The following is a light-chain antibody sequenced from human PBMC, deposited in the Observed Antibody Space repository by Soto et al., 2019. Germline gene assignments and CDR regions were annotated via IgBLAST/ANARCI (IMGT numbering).Light chain of an antibody. CDR2: KAS. Sequence: DIQMTQSPSTLSASVGDRVTITCRASQSVDRWLAWYQQRPGKAPKALIYKASNLESGVPSRFSGSGSGTEFTLTITSLQPVDIENYYCQQNTSLVTFGQGTMVEMK. CDR1: QSVDRW. CDR3: QQNTSLVT. J-gene: IGKJ1*01. V-gene: IGKV1-5*03.